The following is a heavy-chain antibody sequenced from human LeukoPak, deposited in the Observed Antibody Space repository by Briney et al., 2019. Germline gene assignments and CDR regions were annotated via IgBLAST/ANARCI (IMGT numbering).Heavy chain of an antibody. CDR2: INPSGGST. CDR1: GYTFTSYY. Sequence: ASVKVSCKASGYTFTSYYMHWVRQAPGQGLEWMGIINPSGGSTSYAQKFQGRATKTRDTTTSTVYMELSSLRSEDTAVYYCARGGGGEYYYGSGSYLGKGYNWFDPWGQGTLVTVSS. J-gene: IGHJ5*02. D-gene: IGHD3-10*01. V-gene: IGHV1-46*01. CDR3: ARGGGGEYYYGSGSYLGKGYNWFDP.